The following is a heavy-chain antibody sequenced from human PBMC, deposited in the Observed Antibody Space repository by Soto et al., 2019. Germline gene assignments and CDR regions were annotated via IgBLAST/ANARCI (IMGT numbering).Heavy chain of an antibody. CDR1: GFTFSDYY. CDR2: ISSKSGSSL. D-gene: IGHD1-26*01. V-gene: IGHV3-11*01. CDR3: ARIPGRYLFVY. J-gene: IGHJ4*02. Sequence: PWGSLRLSNAAAGFTFSDYYMRRIRQAPGKGLEWVSYISSKSGSSLYYADSVKGRFTISRDNTKNSLYLQVNSLRAEDTAVYYCARIPGRYLFVYWGQGSMVTVS.